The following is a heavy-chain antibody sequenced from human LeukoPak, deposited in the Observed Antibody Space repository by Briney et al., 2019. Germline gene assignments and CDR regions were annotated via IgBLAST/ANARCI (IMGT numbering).Heavy chain of an antibody. V-gene: IGHV1-24*01. Sequence: GASVKVSCKVSGYTLTELSMHWVRQAPGKGLEWRGGFDPDYGETIYAQKFQGRVTMSEDTSTATAYMELSSLRSEDTAVYYCATCKVWDQNCSGGKVHYWGQGTLVTVSS. CDR3: ATCKVWDQNCSGGKVHY. CDR2: FDPDYGET. CDR1: GYTLTELS. J-gene: IGHJ4*02. D-gene: IGHD2-15*01.